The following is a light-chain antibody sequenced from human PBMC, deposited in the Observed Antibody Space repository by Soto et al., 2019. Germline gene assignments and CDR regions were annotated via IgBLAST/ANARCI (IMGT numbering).Light chain of an antibody. CDR3: SSYAGNNNLV. CDR1: SSDVGRYNY. J-gene: IGLJ2*01. CDR2: EVT. Sequence: QSALTLAPSASGSPGQSVTISCTGTSSDVGRYNYVSWYQQHPAKAPILIIYEVTKRPSGVPDRFSGSKSGNTASLTVSGLQAEDEADYYCSSYAGNNNLVFGGGTKLTVL. V-gene: IGLV2-8*01.